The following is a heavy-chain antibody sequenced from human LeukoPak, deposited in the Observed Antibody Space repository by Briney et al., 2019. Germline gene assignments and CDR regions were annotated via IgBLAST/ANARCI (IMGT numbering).Heavy chain of an antibody. Sequence: GGSLRLSCDSSGFDFNNYAMTWVRQAPGKGLEWVASISYTGGSRRYADSVKGRFTVSRDNSKRTLFLQMDSLRGEDTAVYYCAKGLKQEKGGETAAGPFDHWGQGTLVVVSS. CDR3: AKGLKQEKGGETAAGPFDH. J-gene: IGHJ4*02. V-gene: IGHV3-23*01. D-gene: IGHD6-13*01. CDR2: ISYTGGSR. CDR1: GFDFNNYA.